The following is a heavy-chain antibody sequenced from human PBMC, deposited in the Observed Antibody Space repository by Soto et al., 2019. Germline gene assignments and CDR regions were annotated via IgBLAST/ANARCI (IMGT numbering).Heavy chain of an antibody. J-gene: IGHJ4*02. Sequence: EVQLLESGGGLVQPGGSLRLSCAASGFTFSSYAMRWVRQAPGKGLEWVSSISGSGDSTYYADPVKGRFTISRDNSKNTLDLQMNSLRAEDTAVYYCARRGSGSYYDYWGQGTLVTVSS. CDR2: ISGSGDST. CDR1: GFTFSSYA. V-gene: IGHV3-23*01. CDR3: ARRGSGSYYDY. D-gene: IGHD1-26*01.